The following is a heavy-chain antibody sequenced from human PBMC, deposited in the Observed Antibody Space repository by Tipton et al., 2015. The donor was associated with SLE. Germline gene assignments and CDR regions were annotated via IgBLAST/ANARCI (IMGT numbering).Heavy chain of an antibody. CDR3: ARRGYKSWYFDL. J-gene: IGHJ2*01. V-gene: IGHV4-34*01. CDR1: DGSFSGYY. CDR2: INHSGST. Sequence: TLSLSCAVYDGSFSGYYGSWIRQPPGKGLEWIGEINHSGSTNYNPSLKSRVTISVDTSKNQFSLKLRSVTAADTAVYYCARRGYKSWYFDLWGRGALVTVSS. D-gene: IGHD5-24*01.